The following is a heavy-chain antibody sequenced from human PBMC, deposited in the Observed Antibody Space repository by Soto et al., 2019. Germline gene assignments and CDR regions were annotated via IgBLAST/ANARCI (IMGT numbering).Heavy chain of an antibody. J-gene: IGHJ4*02. D-gene: IGHD6-19*01. Sequence: ESGGGVVQPGRSLRLSCAASGFTFSSYGMHWVRQAPGKGLEWVAVISYDGSNKYYADSVKGRFTISRDNSKNTLYLQMNSLRAEDTAVYYCAKSIAVAGVDYWGQGTLVTVSS. CDR3: AKSIAVAGVDY. CDR1: GFTFSSYG. V-gene: IGHV3-30*18. CDR2: ISYDGSNK.